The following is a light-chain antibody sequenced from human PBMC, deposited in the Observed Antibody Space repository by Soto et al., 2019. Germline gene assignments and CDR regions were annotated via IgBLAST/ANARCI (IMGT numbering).Light chain of an antibody. CDR3: SSYAGSPSYV. Sequence: QSALTQSPSASGSPGQSVTISCTGTSSDVGGYNYVSWYQQHPGKAPKLMIYEVSKRPSGVPDRFSGSKSGNTASLTVSGLQAEDEADYYCSSYAGSPSYVFGTGTKVTVL. CDR2: EVS. CDR1: SSDVGGYNY. V-gene: IGLV2-8*01. J-gene: IGLJ1*01.